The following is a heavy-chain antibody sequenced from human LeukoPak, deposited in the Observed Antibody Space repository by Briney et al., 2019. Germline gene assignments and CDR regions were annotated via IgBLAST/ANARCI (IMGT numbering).Heavy chain of an antibody. J-gene: IGHJ4*02. CDR2: IHYTGNT. Sequence: SETLSLTCAVYGGSFSGYYWSWIRQPPGEGLEWIGYIHYTGNTDYNPSLTSRVTMSVDTSKNQFSLMLTSVTAADTAVYYCARGYGSGSYNNFNQWGQGLLVAVSS. CDR3: ARGYGSGSYNNFNQ. CDR1: GGSFSGYY. D-gene: IGHD3-10*01. V-gene: IGHV4-59*01.